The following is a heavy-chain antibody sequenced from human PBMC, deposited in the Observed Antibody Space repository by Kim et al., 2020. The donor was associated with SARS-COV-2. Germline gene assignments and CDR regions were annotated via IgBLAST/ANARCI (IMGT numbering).Heavy chain of an antibody. CDR3: ARGVTAAN. Sequence: GGSLRLSCVASGFTFSSHWMHWVRQAPGKGLVWVSRVNGDGSTTNYAESVKGRFTISRDNAKNTLYLQMNSLRAEDTAVYYCARGVTAANWGQGTLVTVSS. V-gene: IGHV3-74*01. J-gene: IGHJ4*02. CDR1: GFTFSSHW. CDR2: VNGDGSTT.